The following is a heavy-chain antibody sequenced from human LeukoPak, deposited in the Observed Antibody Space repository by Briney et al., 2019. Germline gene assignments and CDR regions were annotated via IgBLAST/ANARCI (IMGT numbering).Heavy chain of an antibody. CDR1: GGSFSDYY. CDR3: ARHGVATWFDP. CDR2: INHSGNA. D-gene: IGHD2-15*01. V-gene: IGHV4-34*01. Sequence: SETLSLTCSVYGGSFSDYYWSWIRQPPGKGLEWIGEINHSGNANYNPSLKSRVSMSVDTSKNQVSVKLNSVTAADTAVYYYARHGVATWFDPWGQGTLVTVSS. J-gene: IGHJ5*02.